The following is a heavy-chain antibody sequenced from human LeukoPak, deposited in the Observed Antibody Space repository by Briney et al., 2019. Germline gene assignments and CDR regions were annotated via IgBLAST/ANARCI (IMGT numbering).Heavy chain of an antibody. V-gene: IGHV4-4*02. CDR2: IYHSGST. Sequence: SETLSLTCAVSGGSISSSNWWSWVRQPPGKGLEWIGEIYHSGSTYYNPSLKSRVTISVDRSKNQFSLKLSSVTAADTAVYYCARVKGYYDSSGQPSYVDAFDIWGQGTMVTVSS. CDR3: ARVKGYYDSSGQPSYVDAFDI. J-gene: IGHJ3*02. D-gene: IGHD3-22*01. CDR1: GGSISSSNW.